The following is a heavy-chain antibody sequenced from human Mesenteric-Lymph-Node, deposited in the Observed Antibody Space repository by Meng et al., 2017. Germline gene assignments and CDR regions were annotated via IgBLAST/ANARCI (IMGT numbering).Heavy chain of an antibody. CDR3: ARGRGYGDYGSLY. Sequence: QVQQPGPGLVKPLLTLSLTCAVTGGSFSGYYWSWIRQPPGKGLEWIGEINHSGSTNYNPSLKSRVTISVDTSKNQFSLKLSSVTAADTAVYYCARGRGYGDYGSLYWGQGTLVTVSS. V-gene: IGHV4-34*01. CDR1: GGSFSGYY. D-gene: IGHD4-17*01. CDR2: INHSGST. J-gene: IGHJ4*02.